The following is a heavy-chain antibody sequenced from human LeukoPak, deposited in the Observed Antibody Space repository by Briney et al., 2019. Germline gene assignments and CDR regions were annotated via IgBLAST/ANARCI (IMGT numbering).Heavy chain of an antibody. CDR2: ISYDGSNK. CDR1: GFTFSSYG. D-gene: IGHD6-13*01. V-gene: IGHV3-30*03. J-gene: IGHJ5*02. Sequence: GRSLRLSCAASGFTFSSYGMHWVRQAPGKGLEWVAVISYDGSNKYYADSVKGRFTISRDNAKNSLYLQMNSLRDEDTAVYYCARDLDRYSTPNWFDPWGQGTLVTVSS. CDR3: ARDLDRYSTPNWFDP.